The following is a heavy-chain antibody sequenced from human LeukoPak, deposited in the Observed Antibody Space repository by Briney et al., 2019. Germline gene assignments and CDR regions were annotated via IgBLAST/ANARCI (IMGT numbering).Heavy chain of an antibody. Sequence: PVASVKVSCRASGYTFTNYALHWVRQAPGQRLEWMGWINTGNGNTKYSQKFQGRVTITRATSASTAYMELSSLRSEDTAVYYCARVGYSGYDSRPVFNYWGQGTLVTVSS. CDR1: GYTFTNYA. V-gene: IGHV1-3*04. D-gene: IGHD5-12*01. CDR2: INTGNGNT. J-gene: IGHJ4*02. CDR3: ARVGYSGYDSRPVFNY.